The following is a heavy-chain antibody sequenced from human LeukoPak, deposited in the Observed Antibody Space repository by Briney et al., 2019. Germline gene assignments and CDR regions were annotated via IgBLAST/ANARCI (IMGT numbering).Heavy chain of an antibody. CDR3: TSGGGGTYPSDY. CDR1: GLTFRTVW. J-gene: IGHJ4*02. CDR2: IKSTTDGGTT. V-gene: IGHV3-15*01. Sequence: GGSLRLSCAASGLTFRTVWMSWVRQAPGKGLEWVGRIKSTTDGGTTDYAAPVKGRFTISRDDSKSTQYLQMDSLRTEDTAVYYCTSGGGGTYPSDYWGQGTLVTVSS. D-gene: IGHD1-26*01.